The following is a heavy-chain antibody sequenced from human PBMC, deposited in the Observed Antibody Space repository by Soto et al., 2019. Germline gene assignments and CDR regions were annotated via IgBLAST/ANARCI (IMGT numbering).Heavy chain of an antibody. J-gene: IGHJ4*02. CDR1: AYTFTRYD. D-gene: IGHD7-27*01. CDR3: ARGPRNWGVDY. CDR2: MNPNNGNT. Sequence: GASVKVSCKAAAYTFTRYDINCVRQATGQDFEWMGWMNPNNGNTAYAQKFQGRVTMTRDTSKSTAFMELSSLTSEDTAVYYCARGPRNWGVDYWGQGTLVTVSS. V-gene: IGHV1-8*01.